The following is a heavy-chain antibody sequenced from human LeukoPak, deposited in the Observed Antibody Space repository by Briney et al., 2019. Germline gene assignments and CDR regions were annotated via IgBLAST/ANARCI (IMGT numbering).Heavy chain of an antibody. J-gene: IGHJ4*02. D-gene: IGHD2-21*02. Sequence: GGSLRLSCAVSGGTFSAYWMAWVRQSPGKGLEWVAEINEDGSVKYYVDSMKGRFTISRDNAKNSLYLQMNSLGAEDTAVYYCAKVPRDSDCYWGQGTLVTVST. CDR1: GGTFSAYW. CDR2: INEDGSVK. CDR3: AKVPRDSDCY. V-gene: IGHV3-7*01.